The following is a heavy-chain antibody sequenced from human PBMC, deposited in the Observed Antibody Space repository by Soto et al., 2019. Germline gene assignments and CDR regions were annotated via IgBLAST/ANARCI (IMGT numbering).Heavy chain of an antibody. CDR3: AKDRLSDCGWDIDY. Sequence: PGGSLRLSCAASGFTFSSVSMSWVRQAPGRVLQWVSSMYPRGGNTFYADSAKARFTISRDNSKNTVYLQMNSLRAEDTAVYYCAKDRLSDCGWDIDYWGQGTMFTVSS. CDR1: GFTFSSVS. D-gene: IGHD1-26*01. J-gene: IGHJ4*02. V-gene: IGHV3-23*01. CDR2: MYPRGGNT.